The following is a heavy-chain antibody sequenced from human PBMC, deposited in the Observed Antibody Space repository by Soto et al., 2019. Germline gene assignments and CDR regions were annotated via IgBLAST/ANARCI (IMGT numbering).Heavy chain of an antibody. J-gene: IGHJ6*02. D-gene: IGHD5-18*01. CDR3: AKERKFRWDTAMVNYYYGMDV. CDR2: ISYDGSNK. V-gene: IGHV3-30*18. CDR1: GFTFSSYG. Sequence: QVQLVESGGGVVQPGRSLRLSCAASGFTFSSYGMHWVRQAPGKGLEWVAVISYDGSNKYYADSVKGRFTISRDNSKNTLYLQMNSLRAEDTAVYYCAKERKFRWDTAMVNYYYGMDVWGQGTTVTVSS.